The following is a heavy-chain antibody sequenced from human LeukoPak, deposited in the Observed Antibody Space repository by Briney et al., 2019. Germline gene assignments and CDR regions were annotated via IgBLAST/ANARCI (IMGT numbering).Heavy chain of an antibody. J-gene: IGHJ6*02. CDR3: ARLGVLRFLEWPNYGMDV. D-gene: IGHD3-3*01. CDR1: GGSISSYY. V-gene: IGHV4-59*01. Sequence: SETLSLTCTVSGGSISSYYWSWIRQPPGKGLEWIGYIYYSGSTNYNPSLKSRVTISVDTSKNQFSLKLSSVTAADTAVYHCARLGVLRFLEWPNYGMDVWGQGTTVTVSS. CDR2: IYYSGST.